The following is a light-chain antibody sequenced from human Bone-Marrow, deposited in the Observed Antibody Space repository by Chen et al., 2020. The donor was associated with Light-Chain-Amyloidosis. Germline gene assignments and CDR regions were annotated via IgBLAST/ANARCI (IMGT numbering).Light chain of an antibody. J-gene: IGLJ1*01. Sequence: QSALTQPASVSGSPGQSITISCTGTSSDVGSYDFVSWYQQHAGKAPKLMIYEVTKRPSGVSNLFSGTKSGNTASLTNSGLEAEDEADYYCCSYAGSPLYVFGTGTKVSVL. CDR3: CSYAGSPLYV. V-gene: IGLV2-23*02. CDR1: SSDVGSYDF. CDR2: EVT.